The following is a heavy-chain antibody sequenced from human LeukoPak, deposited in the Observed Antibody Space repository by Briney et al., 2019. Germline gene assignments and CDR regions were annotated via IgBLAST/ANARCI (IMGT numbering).Heavy chain of an antibody. CDR3: ARDKAYGSGSYYSEDFYH. CDR1: GYTFTSYG. CDR2: ISAYNGNT. V-gene: IGHV1-18*01. D-gene: IGHD3-10*01. J-gene: IGHJ4*02. Sequence: ASVKVSCKASGYTFTSYGISWVRQAPGQGLEWMGWISAYNGNTNYAQKLQGRVTMTTDTSTSTAYMELRSLRSDDTAVYYCARDKAYGSGSYYSEDFYHWGQGTLVTVSS.